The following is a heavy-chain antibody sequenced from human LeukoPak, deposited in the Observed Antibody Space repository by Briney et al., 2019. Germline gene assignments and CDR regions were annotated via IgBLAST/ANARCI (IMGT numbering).Heavy chain of an antibody. D-gene: IGHD1-7*01. CDR2: IYYSGST. J-gene: IGHJ6*02. CDR1: GGSISSGGYY. V-gene: IGHV4-31*03. CDR3: ARDRTTSLTYYYYYGMDV. Sequence: SSETLSLTCTVSGGSISSGGYYWSWIRQHPGKGLEWIGYIYYSGSTYYNPSLKSRVTISVDTSKNQFSLKLSSVTAADTAVYYCARDRTTSLTYYYYYGMDVWGQGTTVTVSS.